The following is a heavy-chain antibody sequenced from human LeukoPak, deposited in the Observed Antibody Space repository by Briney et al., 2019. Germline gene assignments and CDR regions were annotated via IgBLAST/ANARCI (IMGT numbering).Heavy chain of an antibody. CDR3: AADTDYYGSGSY. D-gene: IGHD3-10*01. Sequence: LSLTCAVYGGSFSGYYWSWIRQAPGKGLEWVSYISSSGSAIYYADSVKGRFTISRDNAKNSLYLQMNSLRAEDTAVYYCAADTDYYGSGSYWGQGTLVTVSS. CDR1: GGSFSGYY. J-gene: IGHJ4*02. CDR2: ISSSGSAI. V-gene: IGHV3-11*01.